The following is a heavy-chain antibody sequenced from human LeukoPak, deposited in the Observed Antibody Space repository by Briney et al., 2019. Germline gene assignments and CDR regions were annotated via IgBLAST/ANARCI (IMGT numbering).Heavy chain of an antibody. Sequence: SETLSLTCAVYGGSFSGYYWSWIRQPPGKGLEWIGEINHSGSTNYNPSLKSRVTISVDTSKNQFSLKLSSVTAADTAVYYCARQRAVAGNNDYWGQGTLVTVSS. D-gene: IGHD6-19*01. CDR2: INHSGST. J-gene: IGHJ4*02. CDR3: ARQRAVAGNNDY. V-gene: IGHV4-34*01. CDR1: GGSFSGYY.